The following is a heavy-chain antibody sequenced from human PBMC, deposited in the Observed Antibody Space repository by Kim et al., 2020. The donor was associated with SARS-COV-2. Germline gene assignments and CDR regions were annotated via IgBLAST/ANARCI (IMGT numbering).Heavy chain of an antibody. CDR1: GFTFSSYA. CDR2: ISYDGSDK. J-gene: IGHJ6*02. D-gene: IGHD1-20*01. CDR3: ARGRDDINWNDVQDYYGMDV. Sequence: GGSLRLSCAASGFTFSSYAIHWVRQAPGKGLEWVALISYDGSDKYYADSVKGRFTISRDNSKNTLYLQMNSLRAEDTAVYYCARGRDDINWNDVQDYYGMDVWGQGTTVTVSS. V-gene: IGHV3-30*04.